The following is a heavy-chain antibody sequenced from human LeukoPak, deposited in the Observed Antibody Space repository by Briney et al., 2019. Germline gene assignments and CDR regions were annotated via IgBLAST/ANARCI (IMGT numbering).Heavy chain of an antibody. D-gene: IGHD2-21*01. CDR1: GYTFTSYD. Sequence: GASVKVSCKASGYTFTSYDINWVRQATGQGLEWMGWMNPNSGNTGYAQKFQGRVTMTRNTSISTAYMELSSLRSEDTAVYYCAREHIVTRPGGYYYHGMDVWGQGTTVTVSS. V-gene: IGHV1-8*01. CDR2: MNPNSGNT. CDR3: AREHIVTRPGGYYYHGMDV. J-gene: IGHJ6*02.